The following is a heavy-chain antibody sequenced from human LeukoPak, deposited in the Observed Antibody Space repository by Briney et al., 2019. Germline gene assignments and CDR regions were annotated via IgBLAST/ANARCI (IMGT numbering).Heavy chain of an antibody. D-gene: IGHD6-19*01. V-gene: IGHV4-34*01. CDR1: GGSFSGYY. CDR2: INHSGST. CDR3: ARPFLRFSSGWHFDY. J-gene: IGHJ4*02. Sequence: NPSETLSLTCAAYGGSFSGYYWSWIRQPPGKGLEWIGEINHSGSTNYNPSLKSRVTISIDTSKNQFSLKLSSVTAADTAIYYCARPFLRFSSGWHFDYWGQGILVTVSS.